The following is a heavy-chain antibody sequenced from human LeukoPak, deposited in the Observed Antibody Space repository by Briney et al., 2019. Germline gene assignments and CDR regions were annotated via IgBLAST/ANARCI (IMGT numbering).Heavy chain of an antibody. J-gene: IGHJ4*02. Sequence: PGGSLRLSCAASGFTFSSYSMNWVRQAPGKGLEWVSSISSSSSYIYYADSVKGRFTISRDNAKNSLYLQMNSLRAEDTAAYYCARDVQVATIYPLDYWGQGTLVTVSS. CDR3: ARDVQVATIYPLDY. D-gene: IGHD5-12*01. V-gene: IGHV3-21*01. CDR1: GFTFSSYS. CDR2: ISSSSSYI.